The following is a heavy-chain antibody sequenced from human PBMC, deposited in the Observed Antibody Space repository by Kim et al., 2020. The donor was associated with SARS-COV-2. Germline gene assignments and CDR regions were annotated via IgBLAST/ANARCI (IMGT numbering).Heavy chain of an antibody. CDR3: ARGKVGATRGAFFDY. Sequence: PSLKSRVTISVNPSRKQFSLKLSSVTAADTAVYYCARGKVGATRGAFFDYWGQGTLVTVSS. V-gene: IGHV4-34*01. J-gene: IGHJ4*02. D-gene: IGHD1-26*01.